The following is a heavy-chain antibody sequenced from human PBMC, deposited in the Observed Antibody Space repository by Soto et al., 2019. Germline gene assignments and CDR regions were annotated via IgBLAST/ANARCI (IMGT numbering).Heavy chain of an antibody. CDR3: AKGDAGLRLGELFGY. CDR2: ISYDGSNK. D-gene: IGHD3-16*01. CDR1: GFTFSSYG. J-gene: IGHJ4*02. Sequence: RRLSCAASGFTFSSYGMHWVRQAPGKGLVWVAVISYDGSNKYYADSVKGRFTISRDNSKNTLYLQMNSLRAEDTAVYYCAKGDAGLRLGELFGYWGQGTLVTVSS. V-gene: IGHV3-30*18.